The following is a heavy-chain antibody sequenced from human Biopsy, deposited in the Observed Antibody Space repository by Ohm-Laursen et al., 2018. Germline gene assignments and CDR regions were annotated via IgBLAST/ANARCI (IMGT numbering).Heavy chain of an antibody. J-gene: IGHJ4*02. CDR1: GDSINSSY. CDR3: ARRGSGGRSFDY. Sequence: SETLSLTCSVSGDSINSSYWSWIRQPPGKGLEWIGFISNSGNTNYNPSPKSRVTISVDTSKNQISLKLGSVTVADTAVFYCARRGSGGRSFDYWGQGFLVTVSS. D-gene: IGHD2-15*01. CDR2: ISNSGNT. V-gene: IGHV4-59*08.